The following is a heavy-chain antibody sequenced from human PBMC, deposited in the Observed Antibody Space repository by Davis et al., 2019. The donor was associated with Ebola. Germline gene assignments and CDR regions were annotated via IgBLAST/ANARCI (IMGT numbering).Heavy chain of an antibody. CDR1: GFTFSSYW. CDR3: AKAPFLEGAFDI. J-gene: IGHJ3*02. CDR2: INSDGSST. V-gene: IGHV3-74*01. Sequence: HTGGSLRLSCAASGFTFSSYWMHWVRQAPGKGLVWVSRINSDGSSTSYADSVKGRFTISRDNAKNSLYLQMNSLRAEDTALYYCAKAPFLEGAFDIWGQGTMVTVSS.